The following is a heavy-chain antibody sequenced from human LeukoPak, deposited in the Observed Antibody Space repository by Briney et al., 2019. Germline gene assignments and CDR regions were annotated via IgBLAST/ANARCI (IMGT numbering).Heavy chain of an antibody. Sequence: GESLKISCQGSEYSFATYWIAWLRQMPGKGLEWMGIIYPSDSDTRYSPSFQGQVTISPDKSTKTAYLQWSSLKASDTAMYYCATAGYGNYYYYMDVWGKGTTVTVSS. CDR3: ATAGYGNYYYYMDV. D-gene: IGHD2/OR15-2a*01. CDR1: EYSFATYW. J-gene: IGHJ6*03. V-gene: IGHV5-51*01. CDR2: IYPSDSDT.